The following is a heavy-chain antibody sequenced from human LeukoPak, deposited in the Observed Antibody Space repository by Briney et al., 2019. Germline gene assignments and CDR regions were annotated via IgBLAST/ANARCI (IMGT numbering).Heavy chain of an antibody. CDR3: ARGNGYYDYRAPFDY. V-gene: IGHV1-46*01. CDR1: GYTFTSYY. J-gene: IGHJ4*02. D-gene: IGHD3-22*01. CDR2: INPSGGST. Sequence: ASVKVSCKASGYTFTSYYMHWVRQAPGQGLEWMGLINPSGGSTSYAQKFQGRVTMTRDMSTSTVYMELSSLRSEDTAVYYCARGNGYYDYRAPFDYWGQGTLVTVSS.